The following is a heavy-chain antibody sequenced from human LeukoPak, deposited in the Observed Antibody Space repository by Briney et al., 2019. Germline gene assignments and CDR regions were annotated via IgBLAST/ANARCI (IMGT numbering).Heavy chain of an antibody. Sequence: SETLSLTCTVSGGSISSYYWSWIRQPPGKGLEWIGYIYYSGSTNYNPSLKSRVTISVDTSKNQFSLKLSSVTAADTAVYYCARGDYEGNMSWGQGILVTVSS. CDR2: IYYSGST. J-gene: IGHJ4*02. D-gene: IGHD4-17*01. CDR1: GGSISSYY. V-gene: IGHV4-59*01. CDR3: ARGDYEGNMS.